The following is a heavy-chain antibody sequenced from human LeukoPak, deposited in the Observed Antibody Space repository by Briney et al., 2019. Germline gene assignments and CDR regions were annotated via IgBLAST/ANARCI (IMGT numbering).Heavy chain of an antibody. CDR2: INRSGST. V-gene: IGHV4-34*01. J-gene: IGHJ5*02. CDR3: ARGGGKTIPSVGP. Sequence: SETLSLTCAVYGGSFSGYYWSWIRQPPGKGLEWIGEINRSGSTNYNPSLKSRVTISVDTSKNQFSLKLSSVTAADTAVYYCARGGGKTIPSVGPWGQGTLVTVSS. CDR1: GGSFSGYY. D-gene: IGHD3-16*01.